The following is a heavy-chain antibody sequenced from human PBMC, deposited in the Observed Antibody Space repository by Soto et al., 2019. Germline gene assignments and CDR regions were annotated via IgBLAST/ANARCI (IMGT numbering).Heavy chain of an antibody. CDR3: ASYSSGWYDVSY. CDR2: IYYSGST. D-gene: IGHD6-19*01. V-gene: IGHV4-61*01. CDR1: GGSVSSGSYY. J-gene: IGHJ4*02. Sequence: QVQLQESGPGLVKPSETLSLTCTVSGGSVSSGSYYWSWIRQPPGKGLEWIGYIYYSGSTNYNPSLKSRVTISVDTSKNQCSLKLNSVTAADTAVYYCASYSSGWYDVSYWGQGTLVTVSS.